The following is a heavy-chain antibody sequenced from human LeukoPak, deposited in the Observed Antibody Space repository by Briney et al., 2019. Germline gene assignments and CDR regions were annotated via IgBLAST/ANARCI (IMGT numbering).Heavy chain of an antibody. V-gene: IGHV3-21*04. CDR1: GFTFSSYS. CDR3: AKSDLVVVPAAHDY. D-gene: IGHD2-2*01. J-gene: IGHJ4*02. Sequence: PGGSLRLSCAASGFTFSSYSMNWVRQAPGKGLEWVSSISSSSSYIYYADSVKGRFTISRDNSKNTLYLQMNSLRAEDTAVYYCAKSDLVVVPAAHDYWGQGTLVTVSS. CDR2: ISSSSSYI.